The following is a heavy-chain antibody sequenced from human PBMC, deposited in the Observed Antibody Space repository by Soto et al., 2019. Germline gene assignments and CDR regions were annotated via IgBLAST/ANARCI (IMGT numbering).Heavy chain of an antibody. V-gene: IGHV3-11*06. Sequence: GGSLRLSCAASGFTFSDYYMSWIRQAPGKGLEWVSYISSSSSYTNYADSVKGRFTISRDNAKNSLYLQMNSLRAEDTAVYYCARSNMFPLGGVIDETYYFDYWGQGTLVRVSS. CDR2: ISSSSSYT. J-gene: IGHJ4*02. CDR3: ARSNMFPLGGVIDETYYFDY. D-gene: IGHD3-16*02. CDR1: GFTFSDYY.